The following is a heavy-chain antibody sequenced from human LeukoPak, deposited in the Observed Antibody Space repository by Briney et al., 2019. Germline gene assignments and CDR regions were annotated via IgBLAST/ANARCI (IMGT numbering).Heavy chain of an antibody. J-gene: IGHJ4*02. CDR3: ARGYSPGH. CDR2: IKEDGTEK. D-gene: IGHD1-1*01. V-gene: IGHV3-7*01. CDR1: GFIFSNSW. Sequence: GGSLRLSCGASGFIFSNSWMSWVRQAPGKGLEWVANIKEDGTEKHYVDSVKGRFNISRDNAKNALYLQMNSLRAEDTAVYYCARGYSPGHWGQGTLVTVSS.